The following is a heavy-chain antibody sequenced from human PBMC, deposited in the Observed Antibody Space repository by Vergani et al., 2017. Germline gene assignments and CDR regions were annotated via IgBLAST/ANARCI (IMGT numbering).Heavy chain of an antibody. J-gene: IGHJ3*02. Sequence: QVQLQESGPGLLKPSQTLSLTCSVAGDSISSGNYYWNWIRQPAGKGLEWMGRIYSSGRTSYNPSIKSRITMSLDTSKNQFSLSLSSVTAADTAVYYCARGTFLHAFDNWVQGTVVTVSS. CDR3: ARGTFLHAFDN. CDR2: IYSSGRT. D-gene: IGHD1-26*01. CDR1: GDSISSGNYY. V-gene: IGHV4-61*02.